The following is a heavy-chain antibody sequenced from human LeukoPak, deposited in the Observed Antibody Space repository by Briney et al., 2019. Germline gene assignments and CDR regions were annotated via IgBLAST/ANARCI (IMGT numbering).Heavy chain of an antibody. D-gene: IGHD3-10*01. CDR2: ISSSSSTI. J-gene: IGHJ3*02. V-gene: IGHV3-48*01. Sequence: GGSLRLSCAASGFTFRSYSMNWVRQAPGKGLEWVSYISSSSSTIYYADSVKGRFTISRDNSKNTLYLQMNSLRAEDTAVYYCLTMVRGAFDIWGQGTMVTVSS. CDR3: LTMVRGAFDI. CDR1: GFTFRSYS.